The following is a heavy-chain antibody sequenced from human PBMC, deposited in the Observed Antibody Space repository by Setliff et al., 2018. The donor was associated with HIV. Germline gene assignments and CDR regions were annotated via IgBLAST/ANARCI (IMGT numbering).Heavy chain of an antibody. Sequence: PGGSLRLSCAASRFSFRSYWMNWVRQAPGKGLAWVTSIKQDGSEIYYVDSVKGRFTISRDNARGALFLQMNNLRADDTALYYCTRGSSGWKYYYYYYMDLWGSGTTVTSP. CDR3: TRGSSGWKYYYYYYMDL. D-gene: IGHD6-19*01. CDR1: RFSFRSYW. CDR2: IKQDGSEI. V-gene: IGHV3-7*03. J-gene: IGHJ6*03.